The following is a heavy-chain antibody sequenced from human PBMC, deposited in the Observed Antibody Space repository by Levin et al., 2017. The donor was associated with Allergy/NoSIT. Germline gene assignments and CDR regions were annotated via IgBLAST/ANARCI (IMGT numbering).Heavy chain of an antibody. D-gene: IGHD2-15*01. CDR2: IRSKAYGGTA. V-gene: IGHV3-49*04. CDR1: GSTFSDYA. J-gene: IGHJ4*02. Sequence: GESLKISCTASGSTFSDYAMNWVRQAPGNGLEWVGFIRSKAYGGTADYAASVKGRFTISRDDSKSIAYLQVNSLKTEDTAVYYCAVLGYCSGGSCAMIGWGQGTLVTVPS. CDR3: AVLGYCSGGSCAMIG.